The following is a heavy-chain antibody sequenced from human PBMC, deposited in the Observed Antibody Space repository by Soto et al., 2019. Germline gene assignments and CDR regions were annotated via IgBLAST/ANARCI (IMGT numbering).Heavy chain of an antibody. V-gene: IGHV3-7*03. J-gene: IGHJ4*02. CDR3: ASDRFRGTYYLRGVTYFFEE. CDR1: GLTFTDYW. CDR2: IKQDESEK. D-gene: IGHD1-26*01. Sequence: GGSLRLSCVTYGLTFTDYWMSWVRQAPGKGLEWVANIKQDESEKNYLDSVKGRFTISRDNAENSLYLQMNSLRAEDTAVYYCASDRFRGTYYLRGVTYFFEEWGQGAPVTVS.